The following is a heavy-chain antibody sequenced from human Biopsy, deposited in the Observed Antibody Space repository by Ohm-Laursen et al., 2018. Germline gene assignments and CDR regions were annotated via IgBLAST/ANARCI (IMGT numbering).Heavy chain of an antibody. J-gene: IGHJ6*02. Sequence: SSVKVSCKISGYSFISNGISWVRQAPGQGLEWMGRIIPILRTTTYAPKFQGRVTFTADKSSSTAYLELRSLRSDDTAVYFCAREEDNSGYDYYGMDVWGQGTTVTVSS. CDR1: GYSFISNG. CDR2: IIPILRTT. V-gene: IGHV1-69*04. CDR3: AREEDNSGYDYYGMDV. D-gene: IGHD3-22*01.